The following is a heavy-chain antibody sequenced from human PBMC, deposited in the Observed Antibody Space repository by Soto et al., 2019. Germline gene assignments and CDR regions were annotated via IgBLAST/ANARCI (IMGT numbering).Heavy chain of an antibody. CDR3: ARDTSFGN. CDR2: IYYTGVT. V-gene: IGHV4-59*01. D-gene: IGHD2-15*01. J-gene: IGHJ4*02. CDR1: GGSIRNYY. Sequence: PSETLSLTCTVSGGSIRNYYWNWIRQPPGKGLEWIGFIYYTGVTNYSPSLKSRVTISLDTSKNLVSLRLTSATAADTAVYYCARDTSFGNWGQGTLVTVSS.